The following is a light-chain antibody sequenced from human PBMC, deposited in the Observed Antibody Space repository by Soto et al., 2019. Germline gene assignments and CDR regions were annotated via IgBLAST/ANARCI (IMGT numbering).Light chain of an antibody. V-gene: IGLV1-44*01. Sequence: QSVLTQPPSASGTPGQRVTISCSGSSSNIGSNTVNWYQQLPGTAPKLLIYSNNQRPSGVPDRFSGSKSGTSASLAISGLQCEDEADYYCAAWDDSLAVVFGGGTQLTVL. J-gene: IGLJ2*01. CDR1: SSNIGSNT. CDR2: SNN. CDR3: AAWDDSLAVV.